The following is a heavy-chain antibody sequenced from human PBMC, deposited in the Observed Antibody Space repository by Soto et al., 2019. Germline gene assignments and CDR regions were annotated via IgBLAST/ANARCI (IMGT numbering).Heavy chain of an antibody. J-gene: IGHJ4*02. Sequence: GESLKISCKVSGYSFTSYWIAWVRQMPGKGLEWMAIINPGDSETKYSPSFEGQVIISADKSINTAYLQWSSLKASDTAMYYCARHATYYDILSGYYFDYWSQGTQVTVSS. V-gene: IGHV5-51*01. CDR3: ARHATYYDILSGYYFDY. CDR1: GYSFTSYW. D-gene: IGHD3-9*01. CDR2: INPGDSET.